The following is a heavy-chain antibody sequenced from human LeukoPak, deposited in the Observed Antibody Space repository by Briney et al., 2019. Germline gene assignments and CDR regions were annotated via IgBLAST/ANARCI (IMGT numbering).Heavy chain of an antibody. CDR1: GFTFSSYA. V-gene: IGHV3-23*01. J-gene: IGHJ3*01. D-gene: IGHD3-10*01. CDR3: AKAIVSYYGSGRDDAFDV. Sequence: GGSLRLSCAASGFTFSSYAMSWVRQAPGKGLEWVSAISGSGSSTYYADSVKGRFTFSRDNSKNTLYLQMNTLRAEDTALYYCAKAIVSYYGSGRDDAFDVWGQGTMVTVSS. CDR2: ISGSGSST.